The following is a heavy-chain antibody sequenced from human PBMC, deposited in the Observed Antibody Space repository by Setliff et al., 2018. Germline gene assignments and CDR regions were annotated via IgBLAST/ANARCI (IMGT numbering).Heavy chain of an antibody. V-gene: IGHV1-18*01. Sequence: ASVKVSCKASGYTFTSYGISWVRQAPGQGLEWMRWISAYNGNTNYAQKLQGRVTMTTDTSTSTAYMELRSLRSDDTAVYYCARARGHYYDSSGRSGYFQHWGQGTLVTVSS. J-gene: IGHJ1*01. CDR3: ARARGHYYDSSGRSGYFQH. CDR2: ISAYNGNT. CDR1: GYTFTSYG. D-gene: IGHD3-22*01.